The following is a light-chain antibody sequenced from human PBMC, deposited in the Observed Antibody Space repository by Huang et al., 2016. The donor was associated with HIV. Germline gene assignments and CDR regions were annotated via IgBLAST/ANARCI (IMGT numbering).Light chain of an antibody. CDR3: QQYNGWPPRYT. V-gene: IGKV3-15*01. CDR1: QSVSTN. J-gene: IGKJ2*01. Sequence: EIVMTQSPASLSVSPGERATLSCRASQSVSTNLAWYQQKPGQAPTLLIYGASTRATGSPVRFSGRGSGTEFTLTISNLQSEDVAVYYCQQYNGWPPRYTFGQGTKLQIK. CDR2: GAS.